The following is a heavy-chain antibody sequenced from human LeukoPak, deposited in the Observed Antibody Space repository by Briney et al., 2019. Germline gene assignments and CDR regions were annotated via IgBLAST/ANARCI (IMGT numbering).Heavy chain of an antibody. CDR1: GGSISSHY. V-gene: IGHV4-59*11. Sequence: SETLSLTCTVSGGSISSHYWSWIRQPPGKGLEWIGYIYYSGSTNYNPSLKSRVTISVDTSKNQFSLKLSSLTAADTAVYYCARSLPLWFGAHFDYWGQGTLVTVSS. J-gene: IGHJ4*02. CDR2: IYYSGST. CDR3: ARSLPLWFGAHFDY. D-gene: IGHD3-10*01.